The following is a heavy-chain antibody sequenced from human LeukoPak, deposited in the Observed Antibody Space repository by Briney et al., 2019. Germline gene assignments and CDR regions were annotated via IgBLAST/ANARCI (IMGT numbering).Heavy chain of an antibody. CDR3: ASPAPRDY. CDR1: GGSISSSSYY. Sequence: TSETLPLTCTVSGGSISSSSYYWGWIRQPPGKGLEWIGSIYYSGSTYHNPSLKSRVTISVDTSKNQFSLKLSSVTAADTAVYYCASPAPRDYWGQGTLVTVSS. J-gene: IGHJ4*02. CDR2: IYYSGST. V-gene: IGHV4-39*01.